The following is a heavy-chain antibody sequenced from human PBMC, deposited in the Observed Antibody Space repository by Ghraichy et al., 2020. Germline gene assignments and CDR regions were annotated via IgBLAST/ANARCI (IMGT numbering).Heavy chain of an antibody. V-gene: IGHV4-34*01. Sequence: SQTLSLTCAVYGGSFSGFYWTWIRQSPGKGLEWIGEINHSGSSDYSPSLRGRVTISVDTSKNQFSLRLSSVTTADTAVYYCARGKFGYSYGSIAGYFDLWGRGTPVTVSS. CDR2: INHSGSS. J-gene: IGHJ2*01. CDR1: GGSFSGFY. D-gene: IGHD5-18*01. CDR3: ARGKFGYSYGSIAGYFDL.